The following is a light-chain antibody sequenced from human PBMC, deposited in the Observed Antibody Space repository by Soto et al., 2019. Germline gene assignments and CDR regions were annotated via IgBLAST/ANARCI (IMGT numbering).Light chain of an antibody. J-gene: IGKJ4*01. CDR3: QQYDNSPLT. V-gene: IGKV3-20*01. CDR2: GTS. Sequence: EIVLTQSPGTLSLSPGEAATLSCRASQSVSGSYLAWYQQKPGQAPRLLIYGTSNRATGIPDRFSGSGSGTDFTLTISRLEPEDFAVYYCQQYDNSPLTFGGGTKVDIK. CDR1: QSVSGSY.